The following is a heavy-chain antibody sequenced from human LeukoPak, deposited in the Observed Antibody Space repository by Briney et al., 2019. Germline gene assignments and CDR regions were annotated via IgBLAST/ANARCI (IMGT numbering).Heavy chain of an antibody. J-gene: IGHJ3*02. V-gene: IGHV3-48*01. CDR2: ISSSSSTI. CDR1: GFTFSSYS. Sequence: GGSLRLSCAASGFTFSSYSMNWVRQAPGKGLEWVSYISSSSSTIYYADSVKGRFTISRDNARNSLYLQMISLRAEDTAVYYCARGPFYGDYVGGAFDIWGQGTMVTVSS. D-gene: IGHD4-17*01. CDR3: ARGPFYGDYVGGAFDI.